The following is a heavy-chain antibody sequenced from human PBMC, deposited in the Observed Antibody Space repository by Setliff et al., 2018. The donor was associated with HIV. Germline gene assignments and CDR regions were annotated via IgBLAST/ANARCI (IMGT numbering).Heavy chain of an antibody. CDR3: ASKVYCTNGVCLDAFDI. CDR2: INPNSGGT. V-gene: IGHV1-2*06. J-gene: IGHJ3*02. D-gene: IGHD2-8*01. Sequence: GASVKVSCKASGYTLTAYYMHWVRQAPGQGLEWMGRINPNSGGTNYAQKFQGRVTMTRDTSISTAYMELSRLRSDDTAVYYCASKVYCTNGVCLDAFDIWGQGTMVTVSS. CDR1: GYTLTAYY.